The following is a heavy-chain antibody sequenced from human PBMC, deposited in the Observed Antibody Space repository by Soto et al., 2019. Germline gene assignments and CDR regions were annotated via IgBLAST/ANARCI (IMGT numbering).Heavy chain of an antibody. CDR1: GGSISSYY. D-gene: IGHD2-15*01. V-gene: IGHV4-59*01. CDR2: IYYSGST. Sequence: QVQLQESGPGLVKPSETLSLTCTVSGGSISSYYWSWIRQPPGKGLEWIGYIYYSGSTNYNPSLKSRVTISVDTSKNQCSLKLSSVTAADPAVYYWAREKGYCSGGSCYGAFDYWGQGTLVTVSS. CDR3: AREKGYCSGGSCYGAFDY. J-gene: IGHJ4*02.